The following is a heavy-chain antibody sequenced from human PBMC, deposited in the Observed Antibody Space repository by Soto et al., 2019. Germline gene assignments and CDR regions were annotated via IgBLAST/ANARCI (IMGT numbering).Heavy chain of an antibody. J-gene: IGHJ4*02. Sequence: SETLSLTCTVSGGSISSYYWSWMRQPPGKGLEWIGYIYYSGSTNYNPSLKSRVTISVDTSKNQFSLKLSSVTAADTAVYYCARGGYGSYWGQGTLVTVSS. V-gene: IGHV4-59*01. D-gene: IGHD5-18*01. CDR1: GGSISSYY. CDR2: IYYSGST. CDR3: ARGGYGSY.